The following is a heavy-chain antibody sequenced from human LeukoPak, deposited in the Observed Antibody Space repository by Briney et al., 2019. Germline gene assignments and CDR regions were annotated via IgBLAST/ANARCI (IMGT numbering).Heavy chain of an antibody. D-gene: IGHD6-13*01. CDR2: IKQDGSEK. J-gene: IGHJ6*02. CDR1: GFTFKNYD. Sequence: PGGSLRLSCAASGFTFKNYDMSWVRQTPEKGLEWVANIKQDGSEKVYVDSVKGRFTISRDNAENSLYLQMSGLRAEDTAVYYCARDPYSSSWSYGMDVWGQGTTVTVSS. CDR3: ARDPYSSSWSYGMDV. V-gene: IGHV3-7*05.